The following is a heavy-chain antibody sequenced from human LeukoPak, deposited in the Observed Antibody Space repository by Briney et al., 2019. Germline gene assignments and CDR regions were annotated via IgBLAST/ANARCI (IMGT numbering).Heavy chain of an antibody. J-gene: IGHJ4*02. Sequence: SETLSLTCSVSGTSISTNYWSCIRQPPGKGLEWLGCIFCSGGANYKPSLKSRITISVDTSKNQLSLRLSSVTAADTAVYYCARHVDYWGQGTLVTVSS. CDR1: GTSISTNY. CDR2: IFCSGGA. CDR3: ARHVDY. V-gene: IGHV4-59*08.